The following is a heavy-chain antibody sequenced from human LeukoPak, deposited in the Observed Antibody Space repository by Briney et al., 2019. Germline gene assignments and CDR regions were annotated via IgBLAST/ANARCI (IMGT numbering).Heavy chain of an antibody. CDR2: IKRKSDGGTT. Sequence: PGGALRLSCAASGFTFSNAWMTWVRQVPGKGLEWVGRIKRKSDGGTTDYAAPVRGRFTISSDDSNNMLYLQMTNLRTEDTSVYYCTTSGGGWDYFDFWGQGTLVTVSS. V-gene: IGHV3-15*01. CDR3: TTSGGGWDYFDF. J-gene: IGHJ4*02. D-gene: IGHD6-19*01. CDR1: GFTFSNAW.